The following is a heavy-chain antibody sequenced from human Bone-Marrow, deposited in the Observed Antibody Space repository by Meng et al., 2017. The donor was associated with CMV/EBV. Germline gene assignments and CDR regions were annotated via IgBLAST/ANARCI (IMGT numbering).Heavy chain of an antibody. CDR3: AKEGDSSGFRGYFDY. D-gene: IGHD3-22*01. CDR2: ISWDGGST. J-gene: IGHJ4*02. V-gene: IGHV3-43D*03. CDR1: GFTFDDYA. Sequence: GESLKISCAASGFTFDDYAMHWVRQAPGKGLEWVSLISWDGGSTYYADSVKGRFTISRGNSKNSLYLQMNSLRAEDTALYYCAKEGDSSGFRGYFDYWGQGTLVTVSS.